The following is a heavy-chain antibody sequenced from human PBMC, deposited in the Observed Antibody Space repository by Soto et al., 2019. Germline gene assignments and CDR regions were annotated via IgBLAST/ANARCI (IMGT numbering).Heavy chain of an antibody. D-gene: IGHD1-1*01. J-gene: IGHJ4*02. Sequence: ASVKVSCKASGYTFSDYYIHWVRQAPGQGLEWMGWINPNSGGTKYAPKFQGGVTMTRDTSITTAYMELSRLRSGDTAVYYCAREPATAKPEGVDFWGQGXLVTVHS. CDR1: GYTFSDYY. V-gene: IGHV1-2*02. CDR2: INPNSGGT. CDR3: AREPATAKPEGVDF.